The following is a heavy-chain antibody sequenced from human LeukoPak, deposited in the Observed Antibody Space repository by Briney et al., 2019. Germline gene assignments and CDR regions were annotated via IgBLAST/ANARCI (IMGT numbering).Heavy chain of an antibody. CDR3: AKTGAEEWGEDIVVVVAATPFFDY. J-gene: IGHJ4*02. V-gene: IGHV3-23*01. CDR1: GFTFSSYA. Sequence: PGGSLRLSCAASGFTFSSYAMSWVRQAPGKGLGWVSAISGSGGSTYYADSVKGRFTISRDNSKNTLYLQMNSLRAEDTAVYYCAKTGAEEWGEDIVVVVAATPFFDYWGQGTLVTVSS. D-gene: IGHD2-15*01. CDR2: ISGSGGST.